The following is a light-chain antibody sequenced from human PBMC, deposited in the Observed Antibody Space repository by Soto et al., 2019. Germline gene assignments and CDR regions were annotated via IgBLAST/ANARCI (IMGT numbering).Light chain of an antibody. CDR1: QSISSW. CDR3: QQYNSYSRS. CDR2: DAS. Sequence: DNPMNQSPSTLSASVGDRVTITCRASQSISSWLAWYQQKPGKAPKLLIYDASSLESGVPSRFSGSGSGTEFTLTISSLQPDDFATYYCQQYNSYSRSFGQGSKVDIK. V-gene: IGKV1-5*01. J-gene: IGKJ1*01.